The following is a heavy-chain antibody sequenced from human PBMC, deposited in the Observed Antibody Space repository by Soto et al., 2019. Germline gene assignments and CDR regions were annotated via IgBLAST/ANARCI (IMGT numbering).Heavy chain of an antibody. V-gene: IGHV1-2*04. CDR1: GYTFTGYY. D-gene: IGHD2-15*01. Sequence: QVQLVQSGAEVKKPGASVKVSCKASGYTFTGYYMHWVRQAPGQGLEWMGWINPNSGGTNYAQKFQGWVTMTRDTSISTAYMELSRLRSDDTAVYYCARGKDIVVVVAATGDAFDIWGQGTMVTVSS. J-gene: IGHJ3*02. CDR2: INPNSGGT. CDR3: ARGKDIVVVVAATGDAFDI.